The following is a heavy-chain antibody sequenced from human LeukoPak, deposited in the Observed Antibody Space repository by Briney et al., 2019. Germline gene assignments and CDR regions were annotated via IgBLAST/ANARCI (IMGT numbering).Heavy chain of an antibody. CDR3: ARGIVYGSGSYYKAYYFDS. Sequence: SETLSLTCSVSGGSFSGSYWSWIRQPPGKGLEWIGEINHSGTTNYNPSLASRVTVSVDTSKNQFSLNLTSVTAADTAVYFCARGIVYGSGSYYKAYYFDSWGQGTLVTVSS. D-gene: IGHD3-10*01. CDR2: INHSGTT. CDR1: GGSFSGSY. J-gene: IGHJ4*02. V-gene: IGHV4-34*01.